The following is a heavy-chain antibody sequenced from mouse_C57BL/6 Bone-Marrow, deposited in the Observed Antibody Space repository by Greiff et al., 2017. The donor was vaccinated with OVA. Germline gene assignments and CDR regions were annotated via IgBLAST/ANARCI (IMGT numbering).Heavy chain of an antibody. V-gene: IGHV1-69*01. CDR1: GYTFTSYW. CDR3: ARNGFSNWYFDV. CDR2: IDTSDSYT. Sequence: QVQLQQPGAELVMPGASVKLSCKASGYTFTSYWMHWVKPRPGQGLEWIGEIDTSDSYTNYNQKFKGKSTLTVDKSSSTAYMQLSSLTSEDSAVYYCARNGFSNWYFDVWGTGTTVTVSS. D-gene: IGHD1-1*01. J-gene: IGHJ1*03.